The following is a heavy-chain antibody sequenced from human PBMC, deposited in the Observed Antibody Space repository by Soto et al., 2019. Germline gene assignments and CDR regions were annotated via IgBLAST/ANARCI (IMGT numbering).Heavy chain of an antibody. CDR1: GFTFSSYG. V-gene: IGHV3-30*18. D-gene: IGHD3-22*01. J-gene: IGHJ4*02. CDR2: VSYDGSNK. CDR3: AKDTYYYDRSGYYAYDH. Sequence: QVQLVESGGGVVQPGRSLRLSCAASGFTFSSYGVHWVRQAPGKGLEWVASVSYDGSNKHYADSVKGRFTISRDNSRNTLDLQMNRLRAEDTAVYYCAKDTYYYDRSGYYAYDHWGQGTQVTVSS.